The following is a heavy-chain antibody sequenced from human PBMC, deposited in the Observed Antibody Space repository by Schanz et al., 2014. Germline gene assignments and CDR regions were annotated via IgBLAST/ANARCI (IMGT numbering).Heavy chain of an antibody. CDR2: ISGRDGST. Sequence: VQLVESGGGVVQPGRSLRLSCAASGFTFSSYAMTWVRQAPGMGLEWVSAISGRDGSTYYADSVRGRFTISRDNSKNTLYLQMNSLRAEDTAVYYCARIGGSVFDYWAQGTLVTVSS. V-gene: IGHV3-23*04. J-gene: IGHJ4*02. D-gene: IGHD3-10*01. CDR1: GFTFSSYA. CDR3: ARIGGSVFDY.